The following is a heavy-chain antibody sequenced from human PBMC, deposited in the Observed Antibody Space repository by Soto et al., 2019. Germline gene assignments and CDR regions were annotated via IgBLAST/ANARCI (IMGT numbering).Heavy chain of an antibody. D-gene: IGHD3-10*01. Sequence: GGSLRLSCAASGFTFSNAWMNWVRQAPGKGLEWVGRIKSKTDGGTTDYAAPVKGRFTISRDDSKNTLYLQMNSLKTEDTAVYYCTTGSAFTMVRGVSNWFDPWGQGTLVTVSS. CDR1: GFTFSNAW. CDR3: TTGSAFTMVRGVSNWFDP. V-gene: IGHV3-15*07. CDR2: IKSKTDGGTT. J-gene: IGHJ5*02.